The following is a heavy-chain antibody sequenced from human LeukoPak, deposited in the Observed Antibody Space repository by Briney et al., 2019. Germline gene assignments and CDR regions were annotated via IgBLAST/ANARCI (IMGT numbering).Heavy chain of an antibody. Sequence: GGSLRLSCAASGFTFSSYWMHWVRQAPGKGLVWVSRINSDGSSTSYADSVKGRFTISRDNAKNTLYLQMDSLRAEDTAVYYCAASSGYDFGVDYWGQGTLVTVSS. CDR1: GFTFSSYW. CDR3: AASSGYDFGVDY. CDR2: INSDGSST. J-gene: IGHJ4*02. D-gene: IGHD5-12*01. V-gene: IGHV3-74*01.